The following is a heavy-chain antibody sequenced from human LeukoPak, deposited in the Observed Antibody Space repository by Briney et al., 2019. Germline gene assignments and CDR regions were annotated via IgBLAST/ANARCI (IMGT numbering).Heavy chain of an antibody. CDR1: GYTFTSYA. CDR3: ARDSGSGNNDY. J-gene: IGHJ4*02. CDR2: ISAGNGNT. D-gene: IGHD1-26*01. Sequence: ASVKVSCKASGYTFTSYAIHWVRQAPGQRLEWMGWISAGNGNTKYSQNFQGRVTFISNTSATTAFMELSSLRSEDAAVYHCARDSGSGNNDYWGQGTLVTVSP. V-gene: IGHV1-3*01.